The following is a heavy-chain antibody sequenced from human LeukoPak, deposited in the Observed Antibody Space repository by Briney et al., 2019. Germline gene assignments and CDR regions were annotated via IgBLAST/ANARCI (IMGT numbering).Heavy chain of an antibody. J-gene: IGHJ6*02. D-gene: IGHD6-13*01. V-gene: IGHV4-34*01. CDR1: GGSFSGYY. CDR3: ARVQAAAESYYYYYGMDV. CDR2: INHSGST. Sequence: NPSETLSLTCTVYGGSFSGYYWSWIRQPPGKGLEWIGEINHSGSTNYNPSLKSRVTISVDTSKNQFSLKLSSVTAADTAVYYCARVQAAAESYYYYYGMDVWGQGTTVTVSS.